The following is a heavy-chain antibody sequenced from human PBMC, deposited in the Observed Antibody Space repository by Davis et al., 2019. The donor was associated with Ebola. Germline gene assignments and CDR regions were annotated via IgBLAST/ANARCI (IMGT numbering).Heavy chain of an antibody. J-gene: IGHJ4*02. CDR1: GYSFTSYW. Sequence: GESLKISCKGSGYSFTSYWIVWVRQMPGKGLECMGIIFPGDSDTRYSPSFQGQVTISADKSTTTAYLQWSSLKVSDSAIYYCARVSCAGGSCPLAHWGQGTLITVSS. V-gene: IGHV5-51*01. CDR2: IFPGDSDT. CDR3: ARVSCAGGSCPLAH. D-gene: IGHD2-15*01.